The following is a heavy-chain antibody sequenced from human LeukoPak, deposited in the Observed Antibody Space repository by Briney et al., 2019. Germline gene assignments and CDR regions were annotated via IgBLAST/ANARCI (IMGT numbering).Heavy chain of an antibody. Sequence: GGSLRLSCTASGSTFDDYGMSWVRQAPGKGLEWVSGINWNGGSTGYADSVKGRFIMSRDNAKNSLYLQMNSLRAEDTALYYCARGTMQLARRDGNNWFDPWGQGTLVTVSS. CDR3: ARGTMQLARRDGNNWFDP. CDR2: INWNGGST. D-gene: IGHD6-6*01. V-gene: IGHV3-20*04. CDR1: GSTFDDYG. J-gene: IGHJ5*02.